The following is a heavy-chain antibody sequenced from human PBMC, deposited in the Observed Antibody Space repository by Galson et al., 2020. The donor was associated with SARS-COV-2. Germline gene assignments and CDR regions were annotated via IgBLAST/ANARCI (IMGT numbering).Heavy chain of an antibody. V-gene: IGHV3-53*01. CDR3: ARDLKDIV. CDR1: GFTVSSNY. J-gene: IGHJ4*02. D-gene: IGHD2-15*01. CDR2: IYSGGST. Sequence: GESLKISCAASGFTVSSNYMSWVRQAPGKGLEWVSVIYSGGSTYYADSVKGRFTISRDNSKNTRYLQMNSLRAEDTAVYYCARDLKDIVWGQGTLVTVSS.